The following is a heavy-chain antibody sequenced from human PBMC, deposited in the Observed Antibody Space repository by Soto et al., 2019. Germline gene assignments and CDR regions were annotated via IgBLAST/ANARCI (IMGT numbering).Heavy chain of an antibody. CDR2: IRSKAYGGTT. V-gene: IGHV3-49*03. Sequence: GGSLRLSCTASGFTFGDYAMSWFRQAPGKGLEWVGFIRSKAYGGTTEYAASVKGRFTISRDDSKSIAYLQMNSLKTEDTAVYYCTRDSLQAKLLWFGQTWVPWGQGTLVTVSS. CDR1: GFTFGDYA. J-gene: IGHJ5*02. CDR3: TRDSLQAKLLWFGQTWVP. D-gene: IGHD3-10*01.